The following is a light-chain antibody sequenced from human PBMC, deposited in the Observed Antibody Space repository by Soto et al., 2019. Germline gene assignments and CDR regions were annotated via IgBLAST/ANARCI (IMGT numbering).Light chain of an antibody. Sequence: QPVLTQPPSVSGAPGQRVTISCTGSRSNIGAGYDVHWYQQVPGTAPKLLIYGSNIRPSGVPDRISGSKSGTSASLTITGLQAEDEADYFCQSYDSSVTVLFGGGTKLTVL. J-gene: IGLJ2*01. CDR1: RSNIGAGYD. V-gene: IGLV1-40*01. CDR2: GSN. CDR3: QSYDSSVTVL.